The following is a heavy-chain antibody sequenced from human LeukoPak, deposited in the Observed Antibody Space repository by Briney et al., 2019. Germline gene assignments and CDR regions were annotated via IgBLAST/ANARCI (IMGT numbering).Heavy chain of an antibody. D-gene: IGHD6-19*01. CDR3: ARPRYSSGWSIFDY. CDR2: INHSGST. Sequence: SETLSLTCAVDGGSFSGYYWSWIRQPPGKGLEWVGEINHSGSTNYNPSLKSRVTISVDTSKNQFSLKLSSVTAADTAVYYCARPRYSSGWSIFDYWGQGTLVTVSS. J-gene: IGHJ4*02. CDR1: GGSFSGYY. V-gene: IGHV4-34*01.